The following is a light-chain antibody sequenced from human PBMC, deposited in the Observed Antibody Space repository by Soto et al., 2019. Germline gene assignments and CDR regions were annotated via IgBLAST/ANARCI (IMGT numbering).Light chain of an antibody. CDR1: SNDVGYYNY. Sequence: QSVLSQPASVSGSPGQSITISCTGTSNDVGYYNYVSWYQQHPGQAPKLMISEVTTRPSGVSDRFSGSKSGNTASLTISRLQAEDEAHYSSSSSTTAYTPVLGGGTKVTVL. J-gene: IGLJ3*02. CDR3: SSSTTAYTPV. CDR2: EVT. V-gene: IGLV2-14*01.